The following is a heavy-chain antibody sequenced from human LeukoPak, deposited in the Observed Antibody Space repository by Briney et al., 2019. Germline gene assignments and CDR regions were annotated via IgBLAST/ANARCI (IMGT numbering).Heavy chain of an antibody. CDR2: IIPIFGTA. V-gene: IGHV1-69*13. D-gene: IGHD1-26*01. CDR1: GGTFSSYA. Sequence: GASVKVSCKASGGTFSSYAISWVRQAPGQGLEWMGGIIPIFGTANYAQKFQGRVTITADESTSTAYMELSSLISEDTAVYYCARSHIGAQNWFDPWGQGTLVTVSS. J-gene: IGHJ5*02. CDR3: ARSHIGAQNWFDP.